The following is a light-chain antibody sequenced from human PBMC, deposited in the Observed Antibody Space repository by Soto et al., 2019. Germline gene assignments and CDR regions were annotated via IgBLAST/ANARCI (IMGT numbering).Light chain of an antibody. J-gene: IGKJ4*01. Sequence: EIVLTQSPGTLSLSPGERTTLSCRASQSVSNTYLAWYQQKPGQAPGLLIFGASSRATGIPDRFSGSGSGTDFTLTISRLEPEDFAVYYCPQYGGTPLTFGGGTRVEIK. CDR1: QSVSNTY. CDR3: PQYGGTPLT. CDR2: GAS. V-gene: IGKV3-20*01.